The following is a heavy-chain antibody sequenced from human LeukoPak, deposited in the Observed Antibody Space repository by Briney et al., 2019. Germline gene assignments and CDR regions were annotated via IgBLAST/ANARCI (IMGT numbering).Heavy chain of an antibody. CDR2: IKQDGSEK. CDR3: ARDRNTDFWSGYYTNYCDY. CDR1: GFTFSNYN. J-gene: IGHJ4*02. D-gene: IGHD3-3*01. Sequence: GGSLRLSCAASGFTFSNYNMNWVRQAPGKGLEWVATIKQDGSEKYYVDSVKGRFTISRDNAKNSLYLQMNSLRAEDTAVYYCARDRNTDFWSGYYTNYCDYWGQGTLVTVSS. V-gene: IGHV3-7*01.